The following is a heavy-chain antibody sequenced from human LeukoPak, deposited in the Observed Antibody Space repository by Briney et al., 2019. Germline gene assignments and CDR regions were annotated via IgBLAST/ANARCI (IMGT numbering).Heavy chain of an antibody. J-gene: IGHJ4*02. Sequence: GGSLRLSCAASGFTFSHCAMSWVRQAPGKGLEWVSAIGGSGDTTYYADSVKGRFTISRDNSKNTLYLQMNSLRAEDTAVYFCAKRGAANSKGIDYWGQGTLVTVSS. CDR2: IGGSGDTT. CDR3: AKRGAANSKGIDY. V-gene: IGHV3-23*01. D-gene: IGHD4/OR15-4a*01. CDR1: GFTFSHCA.